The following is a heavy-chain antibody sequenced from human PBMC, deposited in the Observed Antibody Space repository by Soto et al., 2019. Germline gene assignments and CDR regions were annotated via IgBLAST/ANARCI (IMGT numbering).Heavy chain of an antibody. CDR1: GYILTKLS. J-gene: IGHJ5*02. Sequence: QVQLVQSGAEVKKPGASVKVSCKVFGYILTKLSIHWVRQAPGKGLEWMGGVDPEDGDTTYAQNFQGRVTMTEDTSTDTAYMELSSLKSEDTAVYYCAIDSNNWFNWFDPWGQGTLVTVSS. D-gene: IGHD1-1*01. V-gene: IGHV1-24*01. CDR3: AIDSNNWFNWFDP. CDR2: VDPEDGDT.